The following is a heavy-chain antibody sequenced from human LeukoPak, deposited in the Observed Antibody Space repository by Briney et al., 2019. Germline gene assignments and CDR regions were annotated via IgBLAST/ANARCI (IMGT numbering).Heavy chain of an antibody. Sequence: GGSLRLSCAASGFTFSSYGMSWVRQAPGKGLEWVSAISGSGGSSYYADSEKGRFTISRDNSKNTLYLQMNSLRAEDTAVYYCAKEMDPNYFDIWGQGTMVTVSS. D-gene: IGHD1-7*01. CDR1: GFTFSSYG. J-gene: IGHJ3*02. CDR2: ISGSGGSS. V-gene: IGHV3-23*01. CDR3: AKEMDPNYFDI.